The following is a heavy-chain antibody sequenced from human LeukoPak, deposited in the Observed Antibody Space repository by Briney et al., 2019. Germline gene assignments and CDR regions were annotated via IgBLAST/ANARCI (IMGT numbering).Heavy chain of an antibody. D-gene: IGHD2-2*01. CDR2: ISGSGGST. Sequence: GGSLRLSCAASGFTFSSYAMSWVRQAPGKGLEWASAISGSGGSTYYADSVKGRFTISRDSSKNTLYLQMNRLRPEDTAVYFCAKDVPAAYFDYWGQGNLVTVSS. CDR1: GFTFSSYA. J-gene: IGHJ4*02. CDR3: AKDVPAAYFDY. V-gene: IGHV3-23*01.